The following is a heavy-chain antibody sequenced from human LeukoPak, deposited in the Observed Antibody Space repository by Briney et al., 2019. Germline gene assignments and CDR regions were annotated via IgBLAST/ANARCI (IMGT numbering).Heavy chain of an antibody. CDR2: IRYDGSNK. Sequence: PGGSLRLSCAASGFTFSSYGMHWVRQAPGKGLEWVAFIRYDGSNKYYADSVKGRFTISRDNSKNTLYLQMNSLRAEDTAVYYCAKGITIFGVGHDAFDIWGQGTMVTVPS. CDR1: GFTFSSYG. J-gene: IGHJ3*02. D-gene: IGHD3-3*01. CDR3: AKGITIFGVGHDAFDI. V-gene: IGHV3-30*02.